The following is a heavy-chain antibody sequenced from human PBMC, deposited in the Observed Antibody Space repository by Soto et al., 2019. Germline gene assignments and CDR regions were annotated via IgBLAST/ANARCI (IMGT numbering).Heavy chain of an antibody. CDR3: ARGGRGGFDY. CDR2: ISGSGGGT. J-gene: IGHJ4*02. D-gene: IGHD3-16*01. Sequence: EVQLLESGGGLVQPGGSLRLSCAASGFTFSNYAMSWVRQAPGKGLEWLSTISGSGGGTHYTDSVKGRFTISRDNSKNTLYLQMNSLRAEDTAVYYCARGGRGGFDYWGQGTLVTVSS. V-gene: IGHV3-23*01. CDR1: GFTFSNYA.